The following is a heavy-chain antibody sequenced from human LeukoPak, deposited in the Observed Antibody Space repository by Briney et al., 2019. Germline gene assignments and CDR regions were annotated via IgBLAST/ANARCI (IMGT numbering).Heavy chain of an antibody. V-gene: IGHV3-7*01. CDR3: ARDPDIGTTDY. CDR1: GFTFITYW. Sequence: GGSLRLSCAASGFTFITYWMSWVRQAPGKGLEWVANINEDGGEEYYVDSVKGRFTISRDNARNSLYLQMNSLRAEDTAVYYCARDPDIGTTDYWGQGTLVTVSS. J-gene: IGHJ4*02. D-gene: IGHD1-7*01. CDR2: INEDGGEE.